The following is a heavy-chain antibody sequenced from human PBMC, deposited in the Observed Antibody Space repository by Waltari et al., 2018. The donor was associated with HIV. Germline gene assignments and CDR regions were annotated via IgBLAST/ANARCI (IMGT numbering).Heavy chain of an antibody. V-gene: IGHV3-33*01. CDR3: ARERGYTSPFDY. CDR2: IWYDGTDE. D-gene: IGHD5-18*01. J-gene: IGHJ4*02. CDR1: GFTFRSYG. Sequence: QVQLVESGGGVVEPGRSLRLPCATSGFTFRSYGIHWVRQAPGKGLEWVAVIWYDGTDEYYVDSVKGRFTISRDNSKNTVYLQMSSLRAEDTGVYFCARERGYTSPFDYWGQGTLVTVSS.